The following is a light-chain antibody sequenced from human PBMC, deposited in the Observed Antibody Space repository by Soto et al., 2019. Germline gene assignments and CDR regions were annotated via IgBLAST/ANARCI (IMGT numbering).Light chain of an antibody. CDR3: QHYGSSPPGT. J-gene: IGKJ1*01. V-gene: IGKV3-20*01. CDR2: GAS. CDR1: QAVNTR. Sequence: EIVLTQSPATLSSIPGDRVTLSCRASQAVNTRLAWYQHRLGQPPRLLIYGASSRATGIPDRFSGSGSGTDFTLTISRLEPEDFAVYYCQHYGSSPPGTFGQGTKVDIK.